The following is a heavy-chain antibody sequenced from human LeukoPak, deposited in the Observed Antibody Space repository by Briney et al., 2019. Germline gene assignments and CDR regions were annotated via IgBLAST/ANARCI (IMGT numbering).Heavy chain of an antibody. CDR1: GFTFSDHY. D-gene: IGHD3-10*01. CDR2: LYSGGST. J-gene: IGHJ2*01. Sequence: PGGSLRLSCTASGFTFSDHYMSWFRQAPGKGLEWVSILYSGGSTYYADSVKGRFTVSRDSSKNTLYLHMNSLRAEDTAVYYCARVGDHYHWYLDVWGRGTLVTASS. V-gene: IGHV3-53*01. CDR3: ARVGDHYHWYLDV.